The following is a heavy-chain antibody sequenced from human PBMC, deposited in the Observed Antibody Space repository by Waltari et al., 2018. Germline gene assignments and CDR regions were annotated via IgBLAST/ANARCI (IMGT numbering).Heavy chain of an antibody. J-gene: IGHJ4*02. CDR1: GITYDDYS. V-gene: IGHV3-9*01. CDR3: AKDIERSSGCVPSAFDY. D-gene: IGHD3-22*01. Sequence: EVQLVESGGGLVQPGRSLRLSCVVSGITYDDYSLHWVRQAPGRGLEVVSGVSLASRFIVYADSGKGRFTISRDNAKKYLYLQMNSLSVEDTALYYCAKDIERSSGCVPSAFDYWGQGTLVTVSS. CDR2: VSLASRFI.